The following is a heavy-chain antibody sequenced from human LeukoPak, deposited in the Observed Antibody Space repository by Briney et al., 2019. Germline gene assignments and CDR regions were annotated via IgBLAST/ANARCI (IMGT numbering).Heavy chain of an antibody. CDR3: AREAAGQWFDP. CDR1: GDSISSSNW. V-gene: IGHV4-4*02. D-gene: IGHD6-25*01. CDR2: IYHSGST. J-gene: IGHJ5*02. Sequence: SETLSLTCAVSGDSISSSNWWTWVRQPPGKGLEWVGEIYHSGSTNYNPSLKSRVTMSLDKSKNQLSLKLTSVTAADTAVYYCAREAAGQWFDPWGQGTLVTVSS.